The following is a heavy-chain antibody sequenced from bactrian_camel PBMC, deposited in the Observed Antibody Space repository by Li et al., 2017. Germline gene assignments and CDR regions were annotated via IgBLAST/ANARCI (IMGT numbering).Heavy chain of an antibody. J-gene: IGHJ4*01. CDR2: IDSTGSA. CDR1: YTYNEGD. D-gene: IGHD1*01. V-gene: IGHV3S53*01. Sequence: VQLVESGGGSVQAGGSLRLSCGYTYNEGDMAWFRQAPGKEREGVAAIDSTGSANYADSVKGRFTISKDNARNTLALQMNSLKPEDTAMYYCAGDPAASIKSCTGGSFSGRYWGQGTQVTVS. CDR3: AGDPAASIKSCTGGSFSGRY.